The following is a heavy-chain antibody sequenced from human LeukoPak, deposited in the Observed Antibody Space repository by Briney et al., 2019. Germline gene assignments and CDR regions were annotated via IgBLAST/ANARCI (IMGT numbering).Heavy chain of an antibody. V-gene: IGHV3-48*03. J-gene: IGHJ6*04. CDR2: ISSSGSTI. D-gene: IGHD3-10*02. CDR3: AELGITMIGGV. CDR1: GFTFSSYE. Sequence: GGSLRLSCAASGFTFSSYEMNWVRQAPGKGLEWVSYISSSGSTIYYADSVKGRFTISRDNAKNSPYLQMNILRAEDTAVYYCAELGITMIGGVWGKGTTVTISS.